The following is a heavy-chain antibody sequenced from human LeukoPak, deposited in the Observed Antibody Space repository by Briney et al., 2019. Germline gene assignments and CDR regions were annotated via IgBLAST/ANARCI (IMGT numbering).Heavy chain of an antibody. Sequence: PGGSLRLSCAASGFTFSTYWMAWVRQAPGKGLEWVANIKYDGSEKYYVDSVKGRFTISRDNAKNSLYLQMNSLRDEDTAVYYCARDLVTEPIGDWFDPWGQGTLVTVSS. CDR2: IKYDGSEK. V-gene: IGHV3-7*01. D-gene: IGHD3-10*01. J-gene: IGHJ5*02. CDR1: GFTFSTYW. CDR3: ARDLVTEPIGDWFDP.